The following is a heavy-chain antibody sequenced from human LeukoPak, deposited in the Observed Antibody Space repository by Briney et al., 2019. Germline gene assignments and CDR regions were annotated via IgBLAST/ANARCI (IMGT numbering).Heavy chain of an antibody. CDR1: GDSISSGDYY. CDR3: AGSGPDGGWYYFDY. CDR2: IYYSGST. Sequence: SQTLSLTCSVSGDSISSGDYYWSWIRRHPGKGLEWIGYIYYSGSTDYNPSLKSRVTISVDTSKNQFSLRLSSVTAADTAVYHCAGSGPDGGWYYFDYWGQGTLVTVSS. J-gene: IGHJ4*02. D-gene: IGHD6-19*01. V-gene: IGHV4-31*03.